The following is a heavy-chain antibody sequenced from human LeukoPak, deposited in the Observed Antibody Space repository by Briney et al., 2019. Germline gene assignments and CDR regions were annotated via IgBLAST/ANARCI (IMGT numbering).Heavy chain of an antibody. CDR1: GFTFSSYA. D-gene: IGHD2-15*01. CDR3: AKVGLYCSGGSCYPSYFDY. J-gene: IGHJ4*02. V-gene: IGHV3-23*01. CDR2: ISGSGGST. Sequence: GGSLRLSCAASGFTFSSYAVSWVRQAPGKGLEWASAISGSGGSTYYADSVKGRFTISRDNSKNTLYLQMNSLRAEDTAVYYCAKVGLYCSGGSCYPSYFDYWGQGTLVTVSS.